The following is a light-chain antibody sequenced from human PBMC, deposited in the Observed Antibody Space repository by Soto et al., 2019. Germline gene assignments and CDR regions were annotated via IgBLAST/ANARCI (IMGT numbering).Light chain of an antibody. CDR3: NSYAGDIIRFV. Sequence: QSVLTQPDSVSGSPGQSITISCTGSSXDISSYHFVSWYQQHPGKAPKLMIYEATNRPSGVSHRFSGSKSGNTASLTISGLQAEDEADYYCNSYAGDIIRFVFGTGTK. CDR1: SXDISSYHF. V-gene: IGLV2-14*01. J-gene: IGLJ1*01. CDR2: EAT.